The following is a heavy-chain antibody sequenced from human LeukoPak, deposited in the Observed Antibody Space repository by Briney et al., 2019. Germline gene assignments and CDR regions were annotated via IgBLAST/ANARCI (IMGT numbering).Heavy chain of an antibody. J-gene: IGHJ4*02. CDR3: AKDPQPGYSSGWTDGYFDY. Sequence: GGSLRLSCAASGFTFSSYSMNWVRQAPGKGLEWVSSISSSFSYIYYADSVKGRFTISRDNAKNSLYLQMNSLRAEDTAVYYCAKDPQPGYSSGWTDGYFDYWGQGTLVTVSS. V-gene: IGHV3-21*01. D-gene: IGHD6-19*01. CDR1: GFTFSSYS. CDR2: ISSSFSYI.